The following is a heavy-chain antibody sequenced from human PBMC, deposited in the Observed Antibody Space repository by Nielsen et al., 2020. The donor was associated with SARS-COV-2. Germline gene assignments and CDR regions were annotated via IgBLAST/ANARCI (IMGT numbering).Heavy chain of an antibody. D-gene: IGHD4-17*01. Sequence: GGSLRLSCAASGFTFDDYAMHWVRQAPGKGLEWVSGISWNSGSIGYADSVKGRFTISRDNAKNSLYLQMNSLRAEDTALYYCAKAGTSTVTTFDYWGQGTLVTVSS. V-gene: IGHV3-9*01. CDR1: GFTFDDYA. J-gene: IGHJ4*02. CDR2: ISWNSGSI. CDR3: AKAGTSTVTTFDY.